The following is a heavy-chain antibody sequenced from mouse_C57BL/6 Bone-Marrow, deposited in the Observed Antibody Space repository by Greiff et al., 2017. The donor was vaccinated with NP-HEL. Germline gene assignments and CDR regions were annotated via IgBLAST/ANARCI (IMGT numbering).Heavy chain of an antibody. D-gene: IGHD4-1*02. J-gene: IGHJ4*01. CDR2: INPSSGYT. V-gene: IGHV1-7*01. CDR3: ARYRASTGTRAMDY. CDR1: GYTFTSYW. Sequence: VQLQQSGAELAKPGASVKLSCKASGYTFTSYWMHWVKQRPGQGLEWIGYINPSSGYTKYNQKFKDKATLTADKSSSTAYLQLISLTYKDSAVDYCARYRASTGTRAMDYWGQGTSVTVSS.